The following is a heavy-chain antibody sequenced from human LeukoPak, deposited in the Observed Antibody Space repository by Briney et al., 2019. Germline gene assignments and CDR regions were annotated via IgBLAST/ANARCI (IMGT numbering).Heavy chain of an antibody. J-gene: IGHJ5*02. V-gene: IGHV3-11*01. D-gene: IGHD3-16*01. CDR3: VRDRDWGAFDP. Sequence: PGGSLRLSCAASGFTFSDSYMTWIRQAPGKGLEWVSGIVPSGATSYYADSMKGRFTISRDNSKNTVSLQMNSLRVEDTALYYCVRDRDWGAFDPWGQGTPVTVPS. CDR1: GFTFSDSY. CDR2: IVPSGATS.